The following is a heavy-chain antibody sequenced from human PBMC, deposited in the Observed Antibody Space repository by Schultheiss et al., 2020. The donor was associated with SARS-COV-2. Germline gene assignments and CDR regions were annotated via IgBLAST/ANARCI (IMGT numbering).Heavy chain of an antibody. CDR3: ARESYWVGMVRGPEDYYGMDV. V-gene: IGHV4-59*01. Sequence: SETLSLTCTVSGGSIYNYYWSWIRQPPGKGLEWIGYISYSGSTNYNPSLKSRVTVSVDTSKNQFSLKLRSVTPADTAVYFCARESYWVGMVRGPEDYYGMDVWGQGTTVTVSS. D-gene: IGHD3-10*01. J-gene: IGHJ6*02. CDR1: GGSIYNYY. CDR2: ISYSGST.